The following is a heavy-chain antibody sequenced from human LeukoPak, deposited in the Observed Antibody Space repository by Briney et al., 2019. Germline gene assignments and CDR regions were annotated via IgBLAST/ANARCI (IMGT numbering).Heavy chain of an antibody. CDR3: ARDAAARDYYDSSGYLN. Sequence: ASVKVSCKASGYTFTSYGISWVRQAPGQGLEWMGWISAYNGNTNYAQKLQGRVTMTTDISTSTAYMELRSLRSDDTAVYYCARDAAARDYYDSSGYLNWGQGTLVTVSS. CDR2: ISAYNGNT. CDR1: GYTFTSYG. J-gene: IGHJ4*02. D-gene: IGHD3-22*01. V-gene: IGHV1-18*01.